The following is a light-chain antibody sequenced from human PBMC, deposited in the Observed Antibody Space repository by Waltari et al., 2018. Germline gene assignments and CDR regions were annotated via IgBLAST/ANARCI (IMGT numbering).Light chain of an antibody. CDR1: GSAIDDSDF. CDR3: TSQALDGVVL. V-gene: IGLV2-14*03. Sequence: QSALTQPASVSGSPGQSITISCTGIGSAIDDSDFVSWYQHQPGKAPRVIIYDVTNRPSGIFHPFSASKSANTASLTISGLQPEDEGDYYCTSQALDGVVLFGGGTQVTV. CDR2: DVT. J-gene: IGLJ3*02.